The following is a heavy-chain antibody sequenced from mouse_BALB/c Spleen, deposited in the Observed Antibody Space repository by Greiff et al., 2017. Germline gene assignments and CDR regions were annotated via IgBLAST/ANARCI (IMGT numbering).Heavy chain of an antibody. J-gene: IGHJ3*01. Sequence: EVKLVESGGGLVQPGGSRKLSCAASGFTFSSFGMHWVRHAPEKGLEWVAYISSGSSTIYYADTVKGRFTISRDNPKNTLFLQMTSLRSEDTAMYYCARSRDYASFAYWGQGTLVTVS. V-gene: IGHV5-17*02. D-gene: IGHD2-4*01. CDR3: ARSRDYASFAY. CDR1: GFTFSSFG. CDR2: ISSGSSTI.